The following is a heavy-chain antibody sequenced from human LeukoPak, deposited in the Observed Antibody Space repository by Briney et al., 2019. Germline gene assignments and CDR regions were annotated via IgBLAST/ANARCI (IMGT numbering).Heavy chain of an antibody. J-gene: IGHJ4*02. CDR2: ISYDGSNK. D-gene: IGHD4-17*01. Sequence: PGGSLRLSCAASGFTFSSYGMHWVRQAPVKGLEWVAVISYDGSNKYYADSVKGRFTISRDNSKNTLYLQMNSLRAEDTAVYYWAKDYEEATVTTHFDYWGQGTLVTVSS. CDR3: AKDYEEATVTTHFDY. V-gene: IGHV3-30*18. CDR1: GFTFSSYG.